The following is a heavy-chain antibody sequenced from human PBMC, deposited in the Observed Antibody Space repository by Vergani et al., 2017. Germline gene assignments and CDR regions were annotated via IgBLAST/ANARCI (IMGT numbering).Heavy chain of an antibody. J-gene: IGHJ6*03. V-gene: IGHV3-30*02. D-gene: IGHD2-2*01. Sequence: QVQLVESGGGVVQPGGSLRLSCAASGFTFSSYGMHWVRQAPGKGLEGVAFIRYDGSNKYYADSVKGRFTISRDNSKNTLYLQMNSLRAEDTAVYYCAKDGGVPAAYYYYYMDVWGKGTTVTVSS. CDR1: GFTFSSYG. CDR2: IRYDGSNK. CDR3: AKDGGVPAAYYYYYMDV.